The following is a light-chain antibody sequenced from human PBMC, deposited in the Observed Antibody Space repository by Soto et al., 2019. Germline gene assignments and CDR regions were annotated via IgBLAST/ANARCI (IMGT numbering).Light chain of an antibody. CDR3: QSYDSSLSGYV. Sequence: QPVLTQPPSVSGAPGQRVTISCTGSSPNIGAGYDVHWYQQLPGTAPKLLIYGNSNRPSGVPDRFSGSKSGTSASLAITGLQAEDEADYYCQSYDSSLSGYVFGTGTKVTVL. CDR1: SPNIGAGYD. J-gene: IGLJ1*01. V-gene: IGLV1-40*01. CDR2: GNS.